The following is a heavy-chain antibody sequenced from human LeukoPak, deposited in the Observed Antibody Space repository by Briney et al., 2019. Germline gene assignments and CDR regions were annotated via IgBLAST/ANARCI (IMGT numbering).Heavy chain of an antibody. J-gene: IGHJ4*02. V-gene: IGHV3-23*01. CDR2: IFGSGGSP. CDR1: GFTFNSYA. CDR3: GKTTVGYSSGRYPGWPVDY. Sequence: GGSLRLSCVASGFTFNSYAMYWVRQAPGKGLEWISGIFGSGGSPHYADSVKGRFTISRDNSQNTVYLQLDSLRVEDTALYYCGKTTVGYSSGRYPGWPVDYWGQGALVTVSS. D-gene: IGHD2-15*01.